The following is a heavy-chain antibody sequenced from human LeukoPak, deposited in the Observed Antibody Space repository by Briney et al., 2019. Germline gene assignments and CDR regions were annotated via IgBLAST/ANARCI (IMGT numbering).Heavy chain of an antibody. J-gene: IGHJ4*02. Sequence: PGGSLRLSCAASGFTFSSYTMNWVRQAPGKGPEWVSSISSSSSYIYYADSVKGRFTISRDNAKNSVYLQMDNLRAEDTAVYYCVGSSGWLFDYWGQGILVAVSS. D-gene: IGHD6-19*01. CDR2: ISSSSSYI. CDR3: VGSSGWLFDY. V-gene: IGHV3-21*06. CDR1: GFTFSSYT.